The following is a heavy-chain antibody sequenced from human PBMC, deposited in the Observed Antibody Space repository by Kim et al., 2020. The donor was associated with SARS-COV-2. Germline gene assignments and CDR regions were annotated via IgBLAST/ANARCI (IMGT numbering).Heavy chain of an antibody. J-gene: IGHJ4*02. Sequence: ASVKVSCKASGYTFTNYAINWVRQAPGQGLEWVGWINTNTGNPAYAQGFTGRFVFSLDTSVSTAYLQISSLKAEDTAVYYCAREKGAHIRFLDYLGQGTLVSVSS. CDR2: INTNTGNP. CDR3: AREKGAHIRFLDY. V-gene: IGHV7-4-1*02. CDR1: GYTFTNYA. D-gene: IGHD2-21*01.